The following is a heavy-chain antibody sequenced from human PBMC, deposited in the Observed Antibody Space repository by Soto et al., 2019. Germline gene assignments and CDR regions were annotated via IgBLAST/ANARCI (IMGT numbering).Heavy chain of an antibody. CDR3: AKDDQGWNYAYYYGMDV. CDR1: GFTFSSYG. Sequence: GGSLRLSCAASGFTFSSYGMHWVRQAPGKGPEWVAVISYDGSNKYYADSVKGRFTISRDNSKNTLYLQMNSLRAEDTAVYYCAKDDQGWNYAYYYGMDVWGQGTTVTVSS. CDR2: ISYDGSNK. D-gene: IGHD1-7*01. J-gene: IGHJ6*02. V-gene: IGHV3-30*18.